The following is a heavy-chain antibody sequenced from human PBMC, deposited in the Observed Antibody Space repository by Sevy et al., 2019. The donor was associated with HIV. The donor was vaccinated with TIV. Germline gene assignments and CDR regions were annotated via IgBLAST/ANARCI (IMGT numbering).Heavy chain of an antibody. J-gene: IGHJ6*02. CDR3: ARPRANYVDHYFFYAMDV. CDR1: GFAFSNYYA. D-gene: IGHD4-17*01. V-gene: IGHV3-30-3*01. Sequence: GGSLRLSCAASGFAFSNYYAMHWVRQAPGKGLEWVALISYDGSDKYYADSVKGRFTLSRDNFKNTLDLQMNSLTTEDTAVYYCARPRANYVDHYFFYAMDVWGQGTTVTVS. CDR2: ISYDGSDK.